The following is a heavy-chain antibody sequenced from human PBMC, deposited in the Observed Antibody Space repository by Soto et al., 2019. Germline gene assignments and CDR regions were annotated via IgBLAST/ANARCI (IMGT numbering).Heavy chain of an antibody. CDR1: GFTFSSYA. Sequence: PGGSLRLSCSASGFTFSSYAMHWVRQAPGKGLEYVSAISSNGGSTSYADSVKGRFTLSRDNAKNSLYLQMNSLRAEDTAVYYCARGTPALLRFLEWSMDVWGQGTTVTVSS. V-gene: IGHV3-64*04. CDR2: ISSNGGST. D-gene: IGHD3-3*01. CDR3: ARGTPALLRFLEWSMDV. J-gene: IGHJ6*02.